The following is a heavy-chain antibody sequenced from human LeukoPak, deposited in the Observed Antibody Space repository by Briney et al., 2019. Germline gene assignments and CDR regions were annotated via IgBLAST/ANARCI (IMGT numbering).Heavy chain of an antibody. CDR2: ISSSSSYI. J-gene: IGHJ4*02. Sequence: RTGESLRLSCAASGFTFSSYSMNWVRQAPGKGLEWVSSISSSSSYIYYADSVKGRFTISRDNAKNSLYLQMNSLRAEDTAVYYCARDPTYGSGSFRYFDYWGQGTLVTVSS. CDR3: ARDPTYGSGSFRYFDY. D-gene: IGHD3-10*01. V-gene: IGHV3-21*01. CDR1: GFTFSSYS.